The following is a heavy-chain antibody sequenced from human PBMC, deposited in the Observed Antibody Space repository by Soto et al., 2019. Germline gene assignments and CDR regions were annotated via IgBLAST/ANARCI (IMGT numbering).Heavy chain of an antibody. CDR3: ARGSMLVTTGD. J-gene: IGHJ4*02. CDR2: IYYSGST. Sequence: QVQLQESGPGLVKPSQTLSLTCTVSGDSISSGGYYWSWIRQHPGKGLEWIGYIYYSGSTYYNPSPKSXXTXAXXTSKNQFSLKLSSVTAADTAVYSCARGSMLVTTGDWSQGTLVTVSS. D-gene: IGHD4-17*01. CDR1: GDSISSGGYY. V-gene: IGHV4-31*03.